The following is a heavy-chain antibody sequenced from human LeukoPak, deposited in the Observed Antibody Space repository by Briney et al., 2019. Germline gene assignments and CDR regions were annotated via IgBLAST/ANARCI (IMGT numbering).Heavy chain of an antibody. CDR2: IRHDESNN. CDR3: AKDRWATQTTYDAFDI. V-gene: IGHV3-30*02. D-gene: IGHD1-1*01. Sequence: GGSLRLSCAASGFTFSIYGMHWVRQAPGKGLEWAAFIRHDESNNYYADSVKGRFTISRDTSNNTLYLQLNSLRAEDTAVYYCAKDRWATQTTYDAFDIWGQGTMVTVSS. CDR1: GFTFSIYG. J-gene: IGHJ3*02.